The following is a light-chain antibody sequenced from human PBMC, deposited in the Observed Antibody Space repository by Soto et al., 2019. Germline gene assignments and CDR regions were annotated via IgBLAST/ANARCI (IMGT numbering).Light chain of an antibody. Sequence: EIVLTQSPGTLSLSPGERGILSCRASQSVSNNYLAWYQQKPGQAPRLLIYGAYTRVTGIPDRFSGSWSGKDFTLTISRLEPEDFAMYYCQQYGSSPLTFGPGTKVDIK. J-gene: IGKJ3*01. V-gene: IGKV3-20*01. CDR3: QQYGSSPLT. CDR1: QSVSNNY. CDR2: GAY.